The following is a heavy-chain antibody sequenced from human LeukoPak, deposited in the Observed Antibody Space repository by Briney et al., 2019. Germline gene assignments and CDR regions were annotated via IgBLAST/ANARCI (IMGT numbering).Heavy chain of an antibody. CDR3: ARDRYYGSGSYSHYYGMDV. CDR2: IYYSGST. Sequence: PSETLSLTCTVSGGXISSYYCSWIRQPPGKGLEWIGYIYYSGSTNYNPSLKSRVTISVDTSKNQFSLKLSSVTAADTAVYYCARDRYYGSGSYSHYYGMDVWGQGTTVTVSS. CDR1: GGXISSYY. J-gene: IGHJ6*02. V-gene: IGHV4-59*01. D-gene: IGHD3-10*01.